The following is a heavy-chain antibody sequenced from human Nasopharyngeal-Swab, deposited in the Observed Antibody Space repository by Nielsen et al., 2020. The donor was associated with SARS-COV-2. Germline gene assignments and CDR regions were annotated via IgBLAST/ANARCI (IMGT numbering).Heavy chain of an antibody. CDR2: IYTAGTT. J-gene: IGHJ6*03. V-gene: IGHV3-53*04. Sequence: WIRQPPGKGLEWVSVIYTAGTTYYADSVKGRFTISRTNSKNMLFLQMNSLRAEDTAVYYCARGLNGYNYQSYHYYFMDVWGNGTTVTVSS. D-gene: IGHD5-24*01. CDR3: ARGLNGYNYQSYHYYFMDV.